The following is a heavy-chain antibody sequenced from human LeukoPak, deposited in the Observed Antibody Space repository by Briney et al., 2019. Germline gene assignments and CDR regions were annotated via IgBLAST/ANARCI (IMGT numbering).Heavy chain of an antibody. J-gene: IGHJ4*02. V-gene: IGHV3-43*02. CDR1: GFTFDDYA. CDR3: AKDNWVATRGHYGFDY. CDR2: ISGDGSIT. D-gene: IGHD5-12*01. Sequence: GGSLRLSCAASGFTFDDYAMHWVRHPPGKGLECVSLISGDGSITYYADSVKGRFTISRDNSKNSLFLQMNSLRTEDTALYYCAKDNWVATRGHYGFDYWGQGTLVTVSS.